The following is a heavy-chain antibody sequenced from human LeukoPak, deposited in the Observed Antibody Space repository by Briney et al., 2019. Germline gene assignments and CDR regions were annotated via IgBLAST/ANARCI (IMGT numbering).Heavy chain of an antibody. J-gene: IGHJ4*02. CDR3: ARETQDSSSWYGYYFDY. D-gene: IGHD6-13*01. CDR1: GGSISSYY. V-gene: IGHV4-59*12. CDR2: IYYSGST. Sequence: SETLSLTCTVSGGSISSYYWSWIRQPPGKGLEWIGYIYYSGSTNYNPSLKSRVTISVDTSKNQFSLKLSSVTAADTAVYYCARETQDSSSWYGYYFDYWGQGTLVTVSP.